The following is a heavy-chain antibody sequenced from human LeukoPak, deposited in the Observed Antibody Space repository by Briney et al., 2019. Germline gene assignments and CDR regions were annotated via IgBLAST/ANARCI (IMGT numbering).Heavy chain of an antibody. Sequence: SVKVSCKASADTFSNYPISWVRQAPGRGLEWMGGIIPIFNTTNYAQKFQGRVTITADKSTNSAYMELSSLRSEDTAVYYCAREAGTTFRTTTFDSWGQGTLVTVSS. CDR2: IIPIFNTT. V-gene: IGHV1-69*06. J-gene: IGHJ4*02. CDR1: ADTFSNYP. D-gene: IGHD1-1*01. CDR3: AREAGTTFRTTTFDS.